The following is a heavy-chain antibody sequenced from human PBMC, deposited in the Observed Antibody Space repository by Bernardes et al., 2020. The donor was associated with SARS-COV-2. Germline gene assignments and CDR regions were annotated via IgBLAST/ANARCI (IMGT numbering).Heavy chain of an antibody. CDR3: TTGGAITIFGVVIVMDAFDI. CDR2: ITSKTDGGTT. V-gene: IGHV3-15*01. CDR1: GFTFSNAW. D-gene: IGHD3-3*01. J-gene: IGHJ3*02. Sequence: GGSLRLSCAASGFTFSNAWMSWVRQAPGKGLEWVGRITSKTDGGTTDYAAPVKGRFTISRDDSKNTLYLQMNSLKTEDTAVYYCTTGGAITIFGVVIVMDAFDIWGQGTMVTVSS.